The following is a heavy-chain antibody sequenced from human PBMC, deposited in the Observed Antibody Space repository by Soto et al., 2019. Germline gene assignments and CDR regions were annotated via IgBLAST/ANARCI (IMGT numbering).Heavy chain of an antibody. J-gene: IGHJ6*02. D-gene: IGHD4-4*01. CDR2: INPDGGGT. Sequence: QVQLVQSGAEVKKPGASVKVSCKASGYTFTSYYMHWVRLAPGQGLEWMGIINPDGGGTSYAQQIQGRVIMTRDTSTSPAYMEMSSLRSEDTAVYYCAVGGNYLSMDVWGQGNTVTVSS. CDR1: GYTFTSYY. V-gene: IGHV1-46*01. CDR3: AVGGNYLSMDV.